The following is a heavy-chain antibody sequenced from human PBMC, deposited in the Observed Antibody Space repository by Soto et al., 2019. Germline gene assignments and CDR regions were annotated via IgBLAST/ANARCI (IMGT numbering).Heavy chain of an antibody. Sequence: GGSLRLSCAASGFTFSSYEMNWVRQAPGRGLEWVSYISDSGGTVYYADSVKGRFTVSRDNAQNSVYLQMNSLRTEDTAVYYCARDLLHYDFWSGYSAYFYYGMDVWGPGTTVTVSS. CDR1: GFTFSSYE. CDR3: ARDLLHYDFWSGYSAYFYYGMDV. V-gene: IGHV3-48*03. D-gene: IGHD3-3*01. CDR2: ISDSGGTV. J-gene: IGHJ6*02.